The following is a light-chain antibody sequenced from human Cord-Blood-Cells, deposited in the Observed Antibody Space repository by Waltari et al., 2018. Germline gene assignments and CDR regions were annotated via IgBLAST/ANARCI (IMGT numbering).Light chain of an antibody. Sequence: QSALTQPRSVSGSPGQSVTTSCPGTSRSGGGYNYVSWYQQHPGKAPKLMIYDVSKRPSGVPDRFSGSKSGNTASLTISGLQAEDEADYYCCSYAGSYTLVFGGGTKLTVL. J-gene: IGLJ2*01. CDR3: CSYAGSYTLV. CDR2: DVS. CDR1: SRSGGGYNY. V-gene: IGLV2-11*01.